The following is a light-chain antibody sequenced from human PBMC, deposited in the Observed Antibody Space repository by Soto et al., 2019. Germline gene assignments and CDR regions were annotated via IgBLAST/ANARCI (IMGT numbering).Light chain of an antibody. Sequence: DIQMTQSPSSLSASIGDSVAITCRASQSIGFYLNWYQQKPGKAPKLLIYATSSLQSGVPSRFSGSGSGTDFTLTITSVQRDDFATYYCQQSYTMRRTFGPGTKVDV. J-gene: IGKJ3*01. V-gene: IGKV1-39*01. CDR3: QQSYTMRRT. CDR2: ATS. CDR1: QSIGFY.